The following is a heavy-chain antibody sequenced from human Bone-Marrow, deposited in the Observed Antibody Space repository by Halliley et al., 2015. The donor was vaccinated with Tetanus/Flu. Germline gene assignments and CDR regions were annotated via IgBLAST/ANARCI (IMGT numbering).Heavy chain of an antibody. CDR1: GDSISSGNW. Sequence: TLSLTCAVSGDSISSGNWWSWVRQSPEKGLEWIGEIDHLGTTNYNPSLRGRVTISGDTSKNEFFLKLTSMTAADTAVYFCARLHCSSTSCRTTTSPYHYYRMDVWGQGTAVTVSS. CDR3: ARLHCSSTSCRTTTSPYHYYRMDV. CDR2: IDHLGTT. D-gene: IGHD2-2*01. V-gene: IGHV4-4*01. J-gene: IGHJ6*02.